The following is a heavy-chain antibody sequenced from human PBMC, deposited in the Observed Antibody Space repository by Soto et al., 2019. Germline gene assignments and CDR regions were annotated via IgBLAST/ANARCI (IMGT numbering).Heavy chain of an antibody. Sequence: GGSLRLSCAASGFTFSSYAMSWVRQAPGKGLEWVSAISGSGGSTYYADSVKGRFTISRDNSKNTLYLQMNSLRAEDTAVYYCANPGRYSSSHAAEDYWGQGTLVTVSS. CDR3: ANPGRYSSSHAAEDY. V-gene: IGHV3-23*01. CDR1: GFTFSSYA. D-gene: IGHD6-13*01. J-gene: IGHJ4*02. CDR2: ISGSGGST.